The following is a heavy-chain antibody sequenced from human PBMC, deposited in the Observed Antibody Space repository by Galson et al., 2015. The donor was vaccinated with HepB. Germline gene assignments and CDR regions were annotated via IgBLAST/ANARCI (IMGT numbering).Heavy chain of an antibody. J-gene: IGHJ4*02. CDR3: VKDRDPYSIAWYDLDS. Sequence: SLRLSCAASGFTFSAHGMSWVRQAPGKGLEWVAVISYDRSKKYYVDSVKGRFTISRDSSKNTLYLQMNSLRPEDTAVYYCVKDRDPYSIAWYDLDSWGQGTMVTVSS. V-gene: IGHV3-30*18. CDR2: ISYDRSKK. CDR1: GFTFSAHG. D-gene: IGHD6-19*01.